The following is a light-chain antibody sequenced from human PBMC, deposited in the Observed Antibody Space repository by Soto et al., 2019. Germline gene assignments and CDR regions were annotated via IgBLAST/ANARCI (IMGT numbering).Light chain of an antibody. CDR1: SSNIGTNY. J-gene: IGLJ2*01. V-gene: IGLV1-47*02. CDR3: AAWDDSLRGPV. CDR2: SNN. Sequence: QSVLTQPPSASGTPGQRVTISCSGSSSNIGTNYVYWYQQLPGTAPKLLIYSNNQRPSGVPDRFSGSKSGTSASLAISGLRSEDEADYYCAAWDDSLRGPVFGGGTMLTVL.